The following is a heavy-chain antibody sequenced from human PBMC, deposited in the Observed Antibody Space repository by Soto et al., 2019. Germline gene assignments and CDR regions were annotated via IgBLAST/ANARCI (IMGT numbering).Heavy chain of an antibody. CDR2: IKQDGSEK. J-gene: IGHJ6*02. CDR1: GFTFSSYW. D-gene: IGHD6-6*01. CDR3: ARAARLDYYCGMDV. Sequence: EVQLVESGGGLVQPGGSLRLSCAASGFTFSSYWMSWVRQAPGKGLEWVANIKQDGSEKYYVDSVKGRFTISRDNAKNSLYLQMNSLRAEDTAVYYCARAARLDYYCGMDVWGQGTTVTVSS. V-gene: IGHV3-7*01.